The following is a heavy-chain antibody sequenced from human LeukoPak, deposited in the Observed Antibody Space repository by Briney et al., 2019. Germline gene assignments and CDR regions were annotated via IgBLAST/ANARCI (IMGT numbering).Heavy chain of an antibody. CDR1: GGPISTYY. CDR3: ARGGSGSFDI. J-gene: IGHJ3*02. CDR2: IHYSGST. Sequence: SETLSLTCTVSGGPISTYYWSWIRQPPGKRLEWIGYIHYSGSTNYNPSLKSRVTISVDTSKNQFSQKLSSVTAADTAVYYCARGGSGSFDIWGQGTMVTVSS. V-gene: IGHV4-59*01. D-gene: IGHD3-10*01.